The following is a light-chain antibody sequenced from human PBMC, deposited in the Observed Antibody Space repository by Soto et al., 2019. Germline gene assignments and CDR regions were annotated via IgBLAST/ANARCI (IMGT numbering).Light chain of an antibody. Sequence: DIQMTQSPSSLSASVGDRVTITCRTSQSISGYLNWYRHKPGKAPTLLIYAASTLQSGVPSRFSGSGSGTDFILTISNLQPKDFATYYCQQSYSTLPITFGQGTRLDIK. CDR3: QQSYSTLPIT. CDR2: AAS. V-gene: IGKV1-39*01. CDR1: QSISGY. J-gene: IGKJ5*01.